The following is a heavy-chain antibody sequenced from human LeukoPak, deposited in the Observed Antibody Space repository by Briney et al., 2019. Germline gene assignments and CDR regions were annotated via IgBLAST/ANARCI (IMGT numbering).Heavy chain of an antibody. CDR2: VHYSGNT. D-gene: IGHD6-13*01. Sequence: SETLSLTCIVSGGSISNYYWSWIRQPPRKGLEWVGYVHYSGNTNYNPSLKSRVTISVDTSKNQFSLKLNSVNAADTAVYYCAXXXXXAGXEYFDLWGRGTLVTVSS. V-gene: IGHV4-59*01. CDR3: AXXXXXAGXEYFDL. J-gene: IGHJ2*01. CDR1: GGSISNYY.